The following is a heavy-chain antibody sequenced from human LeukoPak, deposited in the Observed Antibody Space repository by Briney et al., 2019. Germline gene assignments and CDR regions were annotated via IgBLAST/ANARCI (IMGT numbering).Heavy chain of an antibody. V-gene: IGHV4-38-2*01. CDR1: GYSISSGYY. CDR3: ARGSNYYFDY. J-gene: IGHJ4*02. CDR2: IYHSGST. Sequence: SETLSLTCAVSGYSISSGYYWGWIRQPPGKGLEWIGSIYHSGSTYYNPSLKSRVIISVDTSKNQFSLKLSSVTAADTAVYYCARGSNYYFDYWGQGTLVTVSS. D-gene: IGHD6-13*01.